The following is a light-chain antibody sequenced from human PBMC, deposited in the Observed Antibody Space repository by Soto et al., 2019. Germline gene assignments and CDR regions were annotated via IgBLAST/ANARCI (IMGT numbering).Light chain of an antibody. CDR3: QQYGSSPQT. J-gene: IGKJ1*01. CDR1: QSVSSNY. Sequence: EIVLTQSPGTLSLSPGERATLYCRDSQSVSSNYLTWYQQKPGQAPRLLIYDASSRATGIPDRFSGSGSGTDFTLTISRLEPEDFAVYYCQQYGSSPQTFGQGTKVDIK. V-gene: IGKV3-20*01. CDR2: DAS.